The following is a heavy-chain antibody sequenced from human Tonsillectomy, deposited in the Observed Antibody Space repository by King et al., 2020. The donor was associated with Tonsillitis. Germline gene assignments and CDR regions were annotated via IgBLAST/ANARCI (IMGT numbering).Heavy chain of an antibody. D-gene: IGHD2-2*01. CDR1: GYSISSGYY. J-gene: IGHJ4*02. CDR2: IYHSGST. V-gene: IGHV4-38-2*01. Sequence: QLQESGPGLVKPSETLSLTCAVSGYSISSGYYWGWIRQPPGKGREWIGSIYHSGSTYYNPSLKSRVTISVDTSKNQFSLKMRSVTAADTAVYYCARFWYRSNRCYPDSWGQGTLVTVSS. CDR3: ARFWYRSNRCYPDS.